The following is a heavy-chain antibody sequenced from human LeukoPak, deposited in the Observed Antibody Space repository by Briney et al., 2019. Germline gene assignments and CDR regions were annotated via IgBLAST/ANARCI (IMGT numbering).Heavy chain of an antibody. Sequence: GGSLRLSCAASGFTFSSYWMSWVRQAPGKGLEWVANIKQDGSEKYYVNSVKGRFTISRDNAKNSLYLQMNSLRAEDTAVYYCARDNYYDSSGYPTAFDYWGQGTLVSVSS. CDR3: ARDNYYDSSGYPTAFDY. D-gene: IGHD3-22*01. J-gene: IGHJ4*02. CDR2: IKQDGSEK. CDR1: GFTFSSYW. V-gene: IGHV3-7*01.